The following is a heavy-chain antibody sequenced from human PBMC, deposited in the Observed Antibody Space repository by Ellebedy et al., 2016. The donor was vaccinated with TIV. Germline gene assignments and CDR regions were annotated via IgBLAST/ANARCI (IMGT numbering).Heavy chain of an antibody. D-gene: IGHD6-19*01. J-gene: IGHJ4*02. Sequence: GESLKISCTGSGFTFGDFVMTWFRQAPGKGLEWVGFIRSKAYGGTTEYAASVKGRFTISRDDSKNIAYLQMNSLKTEDTAVYYCTRDLRYSSGWANDYWGQGTLVTVSS. V-gene: IGHV3-49*03. CDR3: TRDLRYSSGWANDY. CDR1: GFTFGDFV. CDR2: IRSKAYGGTT.